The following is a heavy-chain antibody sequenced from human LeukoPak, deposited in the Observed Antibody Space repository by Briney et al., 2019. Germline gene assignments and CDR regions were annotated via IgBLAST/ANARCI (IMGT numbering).Heavy chain of an antibody. Sequence: SETLSITCAVYGGSFSGYYWSWIRQPPGKGLEWIGEINHSGSTNYNPSLKSRVTISVDTSKNQFSLKLSSVTAADTAVYYCARVARPARFDYWGQGTLVTVSS. CDR1: GGSFSGYY. CDR3: ARVARPARFDY. V-gene: IGHV4-34*01. D-gene: IGHD1-14*01. CDR2: INHSGST. J-gene: IGHJ4*02.